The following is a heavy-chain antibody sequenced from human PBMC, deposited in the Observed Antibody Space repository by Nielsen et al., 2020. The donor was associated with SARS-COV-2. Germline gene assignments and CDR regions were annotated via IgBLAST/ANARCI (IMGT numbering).Heavy chain of an antibody. J-gene: IGHJ5*02. V-gene: IGHV3-43D*03. Sequence: GESLKISCAASGFIFNDNAMHWVRQAPGKGLEWVSLINWDGGYSYYTDSVKGRFTISRDNAKNSVYLQLNSLRAEDTAVYYCARDCGVSCHWFNPWGQGTLVTVSS. CDR2: INWDGGYS. CDR3: ARDCGVSCHWFNP. CDR1: GFIFNDNA. D-gene: IGHD2-2*01.